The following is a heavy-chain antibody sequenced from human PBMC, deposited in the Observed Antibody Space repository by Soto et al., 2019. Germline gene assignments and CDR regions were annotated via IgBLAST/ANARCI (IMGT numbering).Heavy chain of an antibody. J-gene: IGHJ5*02. D-gene: IGHD6-13*01. Sequence: ASVKVSCKASGYTFTSYGISWVRQAPGQGLEWMGWISAYNGNTNYAQKLQGRVTMTTDTSTSTAYMELRSLRSDDTAVYCCARDVGIAAAEWFDPWGQGTLVTVSS. CDR1: GYTFTSYG. CDR3: ARDVGIAAAEWFDP. CDR2: ISAYNGNT. V-gene: IGHV1-18*01.